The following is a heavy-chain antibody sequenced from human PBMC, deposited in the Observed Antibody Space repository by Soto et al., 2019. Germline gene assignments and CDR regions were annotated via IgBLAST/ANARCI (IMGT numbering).Heavy chain of an antibody. CDR2: ISAYNGNT. J-gene: IGHJ2*01. D-gene: IGHD3-10*01. CDR3: AGEGHGSGSYTPYWYFDL. CDR1: GYTFTSYG. Sequence: QVQLVQYGAEVKKPGASVKVSCKASGYTFTSYGISWVRQAPGQGLEWMGWISAYNGNTNYAQKLQGRVTMTTDTSTSTAYMELRSFRSDATAVYYCAGEGHGSGSYTPYWYFDLWGRGTLVTVSS. V-gene: IGHV1-18*01.